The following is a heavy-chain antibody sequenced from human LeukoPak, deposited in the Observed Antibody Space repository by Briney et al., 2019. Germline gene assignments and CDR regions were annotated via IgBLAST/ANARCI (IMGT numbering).Heavy chain of an antibody. V-gene: IGHV3-23*01. CDR1: GFTFSSYA. CDR2: ISGSGGST. CDR3: AKILGLDSGYEDVDY. Sequence: GGSLRLSCAASGFTFSSYAMSWVRQAPGKGLEWVSAISGSGGSTYYADSVKGRFTISRDNSKNTLYLQMNSLRAEDTAVYYCAKILGLDSGYEDVDYWSQGTLVTVSS. J-gene: IGHJ4*02. D-gene: IGHD5-12*01.